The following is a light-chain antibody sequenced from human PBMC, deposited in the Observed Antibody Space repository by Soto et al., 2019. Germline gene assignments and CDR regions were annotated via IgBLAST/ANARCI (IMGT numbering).Light chain of an antibody. V-gene: IGKV2-28*01. J-gene: IGKJ1*01. Sequence: DIVMTLTPISLPVTPGEPACISCISSQSVLHSNGYNYLDWYLQKPGQSPQLLIYLGSNRASGVPGRFSASASGTDFTLTISRVEAEDVGVYYCMVALQSPPTFGQGTKVDIK. CDR2: LGS. CDR3: MVALQSPPT. CDR1: QSVLHSNGYNY.